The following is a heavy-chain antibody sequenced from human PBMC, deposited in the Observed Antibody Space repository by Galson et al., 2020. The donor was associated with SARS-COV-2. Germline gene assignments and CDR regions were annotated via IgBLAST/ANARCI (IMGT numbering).Heavy chain of an antibody. Sequence: SETLSLTCAVYGGSFRYFYWSWIRQPPGKGLEWIGEINHSGGTTYNPSLKSRVTISIDTTKNQFSLKLTSVTAADTAVYYCAGDFWIGSNMAGYWGQGTLVTFCS. V-gene: IGHV4-34*01. CDR1: GGSFRYFY. D-gene: IGHD3-3*01. CDR2: INHSGGT. CDR3: AGDFWIGSNMAGY. J-gene: IGHJ4*02.